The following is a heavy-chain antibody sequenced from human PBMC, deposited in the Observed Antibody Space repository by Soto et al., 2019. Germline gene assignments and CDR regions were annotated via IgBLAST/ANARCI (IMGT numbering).Heavy chain of an antibody. Sequence: QLQLQESGPGLVKPSETLSLTCTVSGGSIRDDRYYWGWIRQPPGKGLEWIGSIYYSGTSSYNPSLKSRVTMSVDPSKKQLSLRLSSVTAADTAVYYCARLHRDSPNCVPLDPWGQRTLVIVSS. CDR2: IYYSGTS. CDR3: ARLHRDSPNCVPLDP. J-gene: IGHJ5*02. CDR1: GGSIRDDRYY. D-gene: IGHD3-22*01. V-gene: IGHV4-39*01.